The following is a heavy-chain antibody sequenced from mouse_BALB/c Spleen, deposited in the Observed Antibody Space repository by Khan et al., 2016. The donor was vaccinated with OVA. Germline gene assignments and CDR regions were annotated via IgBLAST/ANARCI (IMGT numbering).Heavy chain of an antibody. CDR3: AREVCYLYAMDY. CDR2: INTYTGEP. V-gene: IGHV9-3-1*01. J-gene: IGHJ4*01. Sequence: QIQLVQSGPELKKPGETVKISCKASGYTFTNYGMNWVKQAPGQGLKWMGWINTYTGEPTSADDFKGRFAFSLKTYASPASLQFNNLKNEDTATYFCAREVCYLYAMDYWGQGTSVTVSS. CDR1: GYTFTNYG. D-gene: IGHD1-1*01.